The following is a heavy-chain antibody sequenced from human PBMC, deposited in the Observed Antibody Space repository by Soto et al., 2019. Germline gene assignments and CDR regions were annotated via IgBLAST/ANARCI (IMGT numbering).Heavy chain of an antibody. CDR2: IIPIFGTA. CDR3: ARERIAAAGIRYFDL. Sequence: QVQLVQSGAEVKKPGSSVKVSCKASGGTFSSYAISWVRQAPGQGLEWMGGIIPIFGTANYVQKFQGRVTITADESTSTAYMELSSLRSEDTAVYYCARERIAAAGIRYFDLWGRGTLVTVSS. D-gene: IGHD6-13*01. CDR1: GGTFSSYA. J-gene: IGHJ2*01. V-gene: IGHV1-69*01.